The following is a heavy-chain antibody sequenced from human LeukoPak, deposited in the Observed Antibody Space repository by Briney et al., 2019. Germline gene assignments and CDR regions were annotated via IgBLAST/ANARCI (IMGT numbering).Heavy chain of an antibody. J-gene: IGHJ5*02. V-gene: IGHV4-59*01. D-gene: IGHD2-2*01. CDR3: AREGGYCSSTSCRNWFDP. CDR1: GGSISSYY. CDR2: TYYSGST. Sequence: TSETLSLTCTVSGGSISSYYWSWIRQPPGKELEWIGITYYSGSTNYNPSLKRRATISVETSRNEFSLKLSSVTAADTAVYYCAREGGYCSSTSCRNWFDPWGQETLVTVSS.